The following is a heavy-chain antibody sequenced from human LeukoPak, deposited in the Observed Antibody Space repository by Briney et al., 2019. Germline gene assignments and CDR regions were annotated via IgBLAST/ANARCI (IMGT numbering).Heavy chain of an antibody. V-gene: IGHV3-15*01. Sequence: GGSLRLSCAASGFTFSNAWMSWVRQAPGKGLEWVGRIKTKIDGGTTDYAAPVKGRFTISRDDSKNTLYLQMNSLKTEDTAIYYCARDRGGDSNDAFDIWGQGTMVTVSS. CDR3: ARDRGGDSNDAFDI. J-gene: IGHJ3*02. CDR1: GFTFSNAW. D-gene: IGHD4-23*01. CDR2: IKTKIDGGTT.